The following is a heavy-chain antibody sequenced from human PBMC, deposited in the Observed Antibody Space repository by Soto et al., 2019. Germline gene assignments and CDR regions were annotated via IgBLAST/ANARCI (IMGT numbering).Heavy chain of an antibody. CDR2: ISSSGSTI. CDR1: GFTFSSYE. D-gene: IGHD6-13*01. V-gene: IGHV3-48*03. Sequence: PVGSLRLSCAASGFTFSSYEMNWVRQAPGKGLEWVSYISSSGSTIYYADSVKGRFTISRDNSKNTLYLQMNSLRAEDTAVYYCARDTVAGNIDQYYFDYWGQGTLVTVSS. J-gene: IGHJ4*02. CDR3: ARDTVAGNIDQYYFDY.